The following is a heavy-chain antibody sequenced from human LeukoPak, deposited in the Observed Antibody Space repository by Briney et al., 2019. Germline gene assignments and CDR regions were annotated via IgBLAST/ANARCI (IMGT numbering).Heavy chain of an antibody. CDR2: ISPYNGNT. D-gene: IGHD2-2*02. J-gene: IGHJ3*02. CDR1: GYTFTIYY. V-gene: IGHV1-18*04. Sequence: GASVKVSYKASGYTFTIYYMHWVRQARGQGLEWMGWISPYNGNTNYAQKLQGRVTMTTDTSTSTAYMELRSLRSDDTAVYYCALGYCSSASCYRFDAFDIWGQGTMVTVSS. CDR3: ALGYCSSASCYRFDAFDI.